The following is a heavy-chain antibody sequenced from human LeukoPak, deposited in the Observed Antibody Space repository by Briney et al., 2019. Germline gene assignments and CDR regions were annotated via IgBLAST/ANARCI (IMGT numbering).Heavy chain of an antibody. CDR2: ITSGSSTI. CDR1: GFTFDSYS. CDR3: VKDAGTA. Sequence: GGSLRLSCAASGFTFDSYSMSWVRQAPGKGLEWVSYITSGSSTIYYPASVKGRFTISRDNAKNSVFLQMNSLRAEDTALYYCVKDAGTAWGQGTLVTVSS. V-gene: IGHV3-48*04. J-gene: IGHJ5*02.